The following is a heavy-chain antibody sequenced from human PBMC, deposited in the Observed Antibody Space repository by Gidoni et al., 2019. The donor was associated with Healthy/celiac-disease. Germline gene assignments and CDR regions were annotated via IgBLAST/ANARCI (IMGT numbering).Heavy chain of an antibody. Sequence: EVQLLESGGGLVQPGGSLRLSCAASGFTFSRYAMGWGRQGPGKGLEWVSAISGSGGSTYYADSVKGRFTISRDNSKNTLYLQMNSLRAEDTAVYYCAKDPTYYYDSSHAEYFQHWGQGTLVTVSS. CDR2: ISGSGGST. D-gene: IGHD3-22*01. J-gene: IGHJ1*01. CDR3: AKDPTYYYDSSHAEYFQH. V-gene: IGHV3-23*01. CDR1: GFTFSRYA.